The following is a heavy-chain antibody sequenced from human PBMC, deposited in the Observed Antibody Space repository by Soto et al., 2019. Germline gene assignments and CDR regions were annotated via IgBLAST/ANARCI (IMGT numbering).Heavy chain of an antibody. J-gene: IGHJ6*02. CDR1: GFTFSSYA. Sequence: GGSLSLSCAASGFTFSSYAMSWVRQAPGKGLEWVSAISGSGGSTYYADSVKGRFTISRDNSKNTLYLQMNSLRAEDTAVYYCAKDSASIAVWYYYGMDVCGQGTTVTVYS. CDR2: ISGSGGST. CDR3: AKDSASIAVWYYYGMDV. V-gene: IGHV3-23*01. D-gene: IGHD6-19*01.